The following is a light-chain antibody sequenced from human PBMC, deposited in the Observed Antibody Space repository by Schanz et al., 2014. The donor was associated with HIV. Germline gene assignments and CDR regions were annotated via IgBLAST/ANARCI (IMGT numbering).Light chain of an antibody. CDR1: HIISSY. J-gene: IGKJ2*01. V-gene: IGKV1-5*03. Sequence: DIQMTQSPSSVSASVGDRVSITCRARHIISSYLAWYQQKPGEAPNLLISEASTLESGVPSRFSGSGSGTEFTLSISSLQSDDFATYYCLQYNDDVYTFGQGTKLEIK. CDR3: LQYNDDVYT. CDR2: EAS.